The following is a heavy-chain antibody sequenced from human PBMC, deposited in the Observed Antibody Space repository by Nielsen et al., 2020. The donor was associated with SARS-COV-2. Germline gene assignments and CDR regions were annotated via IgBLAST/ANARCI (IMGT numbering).Heavy chain of an antibody. D-gene: IGHD6-19*01. V-gene: IGHV3-11*06. J-gene: IGHJ4*02. Sequence: GGSLRLSCAASGFTFSDYYMSWIRQAPGKGLEWVSYISSSSSYTNYADSVKGRFTISRDNAKNSLYLQMNSLRAEDTAVYYCAREAILAVAGTRLDYWGQGTLVTVSS. CDR3: AREAILAVAGTRLDY. CDR1: GFTFSDYY. CDR2: ISSSSSYT.